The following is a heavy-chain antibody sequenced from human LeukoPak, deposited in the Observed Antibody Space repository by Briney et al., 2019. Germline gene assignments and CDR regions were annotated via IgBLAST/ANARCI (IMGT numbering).Heavy chain of an antibody. CDR2: IYYSGST. V-gene: IGHV4-39*02. D-gene: IGHD2-2*01. CDR3: ARDAEYQLLLGGDY. J-gene: IGHJ4*02. Sequence: SETLSLTCAVSGGSISSSNWWSWIRQPPGKGLEWIGSIYYSGSTYYNPSLKSRVTISVDTSKNQFSLKLSSVTAADTAVYCCARDAEYQLLLGGDYWGQGTLVTVSS. CDR1: GGSISSSNW.